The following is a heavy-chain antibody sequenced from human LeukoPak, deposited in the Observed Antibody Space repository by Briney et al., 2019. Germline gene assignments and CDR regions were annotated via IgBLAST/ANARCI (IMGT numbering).Heavy chain of an antibody. V-gene: IGHV3-23*01. CDR2: ISGGGGTT. CDR1: GFTFSSYA. Sequence: GGSLRLSCAASGFTFSSYAMSWVRQAPGKGLEWVSGISGGGGTTDQADSVKGRFTISRDNSKNTLDLQMKSLRAEDTAVYYCAKSSAYGDYNPYYYYYYIDVWGKGTTVTVSS. CDR3: AKSSAYGDYNPYYYYYYIDV. D-gene: IGHD4-17*01. J-gene: IGHJ6*03.